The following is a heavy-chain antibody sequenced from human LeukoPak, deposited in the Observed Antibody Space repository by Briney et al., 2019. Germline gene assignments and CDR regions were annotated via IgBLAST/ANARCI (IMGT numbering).Heavy chain of an antibody. J-gene: IGHJ4*02. CDR1: GFTFSSYN. Sequence: GGSLRLSCAASGFTFSSYNMNWVRQAPGKGLEWVSSITSSSSYIYYADSVKGRFTISRDNAKNSLYLQINSLRAEDTAVFYCARDLGIAHTFDYWGQGTLVTVSS. CDR2: ITSSSSYI. V-gene: IGHV3-21*01. CDR3: ARDLGIAHTFDY. D-gene: IGHD2/OR15-2a*01.